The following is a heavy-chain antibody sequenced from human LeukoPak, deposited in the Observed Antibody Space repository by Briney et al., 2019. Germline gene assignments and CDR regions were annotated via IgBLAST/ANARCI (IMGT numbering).Heavy chain of an antibody. V-gene: IGHV4-59*01. CDR2: IYYSGST. J-gene: IGHJ4*02. D-gene: IGHD6-19*01. CDR3: ARVILYSSGWYHFDY. Sequence: PSETLSLTCTVSGGSISGYFWSWIRQPPGKGLEWIGFIYYSGSTNYNPSLKSRVTISVDRSKDQFSLKLSSVTAADTAVYYCARVILYSSGWYHFDYWGQGTLVTVSS. CDR1: GGSISGYF.